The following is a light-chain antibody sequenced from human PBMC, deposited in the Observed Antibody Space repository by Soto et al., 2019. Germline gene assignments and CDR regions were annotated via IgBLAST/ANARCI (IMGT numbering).Light chain of an antibody. CDR2: ADS. J-gene: IGKJ5*01. CDR3: QQSYSTPIT. V-gene: IGKV1-39*01. CDR1: QTIRTY. Sequence: DIQMTQSPPSLSASVGDRVIITCRASQTIRTYVNWYQSRPGKAPELLISADSSFQSGVPSRFSGRGSGTNFTLTISGLQPEDFATYFCQQSYSTPITFGQGTRLEIK.